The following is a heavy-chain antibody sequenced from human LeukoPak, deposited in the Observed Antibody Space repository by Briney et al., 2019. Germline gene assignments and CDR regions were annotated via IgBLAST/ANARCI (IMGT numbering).Heavy chain of an antibody. J-gene: IGHJ1*01. CDR2: IWYEGSNK. Sequence: QAGGSLRLSCVASGFTFKSYGMHWVRQAPGKGLEWVAIIWYEGSNKYYADFVKGRFTTSRDNSKNTLYLQMNSLRADDTAVYYCARSFHCSGGRCYLDFLLWGQGTLVTVSS. V-gene: IGHV3-33*01. D-gene: IGHD2-15*01. CDR3: ARSFHCSGGRCYLDFLL. CDR1: GFTFKSYG.